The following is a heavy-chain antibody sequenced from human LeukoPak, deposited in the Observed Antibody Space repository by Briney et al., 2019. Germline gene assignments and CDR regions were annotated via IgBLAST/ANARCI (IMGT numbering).Heavy chain of an antibody. Sequence: GGSLRLPCTASGFIFGDYTMNWVRQAPGKGLEWVSSISSSSSYIYYADSVKGRFTISRDNAKNSLYLQMNSLRAEDTAVYYCARVYLPTSYYYYYYMDVWGKGTTVTVSS. V-gene: IGHV3-21*01. CDR1: GFIFGDYT. D-gene: IGHD3-16*01. CDR3: ARVYLPTSYYYYYYMDV. CDR2: ISSSSSYI. J-gene: IGHJ6*03.